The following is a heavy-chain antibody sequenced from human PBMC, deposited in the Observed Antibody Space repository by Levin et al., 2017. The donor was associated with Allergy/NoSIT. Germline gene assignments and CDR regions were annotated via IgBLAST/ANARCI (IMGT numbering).Heavy chain of an antibody. Sequence: PGGSLRLSCAASGFTFSSYAMHWVRQAPGKGLEWVAVISYDGSNKYYADSVKGRFTISRDNSKNTLYLQMNSLRAEDTAVYYCARAAADPFDYWGQGTLVTVSS. CDR1: GFTFSSYA. CDR2: ISYDGSNK. CDR3: ARAAADPFDY. V-gene: IGHV3-30-3*01. D-gene: IGHD6-13*01. J-gene: IGHJ4*02.